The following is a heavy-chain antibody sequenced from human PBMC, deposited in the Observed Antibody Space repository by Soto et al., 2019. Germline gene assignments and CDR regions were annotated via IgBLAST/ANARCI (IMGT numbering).Heavy chain of an antibody. CDR3: ARVSPGYYYYGMDV. CDR1: GGSISSGGYY. CDR2: IYYSGST. V-gene: IGHV4-31*03. D-gene: IGHD2-8*02. J-gene: IGHJ6*02. Sequence: QVQLQESGPGLVKPSQTLSLTCTVSGGSISSGGYYWSWIRQHPGKGLEWIGYIYYSGSTYYNPSLKSRFTISLDTSKNQFSLKLSSVTAADTAVYYCARVSPGYYYYGMDVWGQGTTVTVSS.